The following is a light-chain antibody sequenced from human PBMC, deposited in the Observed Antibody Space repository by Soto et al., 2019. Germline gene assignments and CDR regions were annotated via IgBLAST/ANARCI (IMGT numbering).Light chain of an antibody. CDR1: QSVSSN. V-gene: IGKV3-15*01. CDR3: QQYNNWT. J-gene: IGKJ1*01. Sequence: EIVMTQSPATLSVSPGERATLSYRVSQSVSSNLAWYQQKPGQAPRLLIYGASTRATGIPARFSGSGSGTEFTLTISSLQSEDFAVYYCQQYNNWTFGQGTKVEIK. CDR2: GAS.